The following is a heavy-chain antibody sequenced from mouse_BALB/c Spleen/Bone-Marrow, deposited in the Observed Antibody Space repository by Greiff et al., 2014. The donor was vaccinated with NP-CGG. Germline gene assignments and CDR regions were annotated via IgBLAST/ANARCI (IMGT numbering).Heavy chain of an antibody. J-gene: IGHJ4*01. CDR2: INSNGGST. D-gene: IGHD1-1*01. CDR3: ARDRYYGYAMDY. CDR1: RFTFSSYG. Sequence: DVKLVESGGGLVQPGGSLKPSCAASRFTFSSYGMSWVRQTPDKRLELVATINSNGGSTYYPDSVKGRFTISRDNVKNTLYLQMSSLKPEDTAMYYCARDRYYGYAMDYWGQGTSVTVSS. V-gene: IGHV5-6-3*01.